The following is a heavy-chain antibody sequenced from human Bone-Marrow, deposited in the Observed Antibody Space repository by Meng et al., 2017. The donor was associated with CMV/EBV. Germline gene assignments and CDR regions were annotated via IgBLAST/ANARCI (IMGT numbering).Heavy chain of an antibody. CDR3: ARDGTGTDQYLLHFYFDY. D-gene: IGHD1-7*01. CDR2: ISSSSSYI. Sequence: GESLKIFCSGSGFTFSSYSMNWVRQAPGKGLELVSSISSSSSYIYYADSVKGRFTISRDNAKNSLYLQMNSLRAEDTAVYYCARDGTGTDQYLLHFYFDYWGQGTLVTVSS. CDR1: GFTFSSYS. J-gene: IGHJ4*02. V-gene: IGHV3-21*01.